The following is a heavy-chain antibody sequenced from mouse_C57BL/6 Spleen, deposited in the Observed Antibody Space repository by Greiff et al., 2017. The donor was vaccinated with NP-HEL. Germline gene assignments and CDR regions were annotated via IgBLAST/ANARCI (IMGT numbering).Heavy chain of an antibody. J-gene: IGHJ4*01. Sequence: VQLQQPGAELVKPGASVKLSCKASGYTFTSYWMQWVKQRPGQGLEWIGEIDPSDSYTNYNQKFKGKATLTVDTSSSTAYMQLSSLTSEDSAVYYCARWVTTGDYAMDYWGQGTSVTVSS. CDR2: IDPSDSYT. D-gene: IGHD1-1*01. CDR1: GYTFTSYW. CDR3: ARWVTTGDYAMDY. V-gene: IGHV1-50*01.